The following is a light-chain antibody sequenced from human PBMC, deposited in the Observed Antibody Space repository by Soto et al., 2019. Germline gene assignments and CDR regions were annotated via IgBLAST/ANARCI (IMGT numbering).Light chain of an antibody. Sequence: QSVLTQSPSPSASLGASVKLTCTLSSLHSSYAIAWHQQQPEKGPRYLMKLNSDGSHSKGDGIPDRFSGSSSGAERYLTISSLQSEDEADYYCQTWGTGIRVFGGGTKLTVL. J-gene: IGLJ2*01. V-gene: IGLV4-69*01. CDR2: LNSDGSH. CDR3: QTWGTGIRV. CDR1: SLHSSYA.